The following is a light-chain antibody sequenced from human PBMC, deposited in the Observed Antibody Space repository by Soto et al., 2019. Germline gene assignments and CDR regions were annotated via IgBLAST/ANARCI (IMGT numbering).Light chain of an antibody. J-gene: IGKJ1*01. V-gene: IGKV3-20*01. CDR1: QSVSSSY. CDR3: QQYGSSPET. Sequence: DIVLTHSPGTLSLSPGERATLSCRASQSVSSSYLAWYQQKPGQAPRLLIYGASSRATGIPDRFSGSGSGTDFTLTISRLEPEDFAVYYCQQYGSSPETFGQGTKVDIK. CDR2: GAS.